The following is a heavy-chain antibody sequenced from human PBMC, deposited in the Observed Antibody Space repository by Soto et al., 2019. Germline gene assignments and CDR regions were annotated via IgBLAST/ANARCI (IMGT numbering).Heavy chain of an antibody. CDR3: ARDQSWHDLVWWFDP. V-gene: IGHV1-18*01. D-gene: IGHD1-1*01. CDR1: GYPFTSYG. Sequence: ASVKVSCKASGYPFTSYGISWVRQAPGQGLEWMGWISVYNGNTNYAQNLQGRVTMTTDTSTSTAYMELRSLRSDDTAVYYCARDQSWHDLVWWFDPWGQGTLVTVS. CDR2: ISVYNGNT. J-gene: IGHJ5*02.